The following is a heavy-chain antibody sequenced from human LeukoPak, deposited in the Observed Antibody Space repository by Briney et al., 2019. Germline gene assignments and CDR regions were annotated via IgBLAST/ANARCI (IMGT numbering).Heavy chain of an antibody. D-gene: IGHD2-21*01. CDR2: IKQDGGEK. CDR3: ARDLGGARSYYYYMDV. J-gene: IGHJ6*03. V-gene: IGHV3-7*01. CDR1: GFTFSTYS. Sequence: PGGSLKLSCAASGFTFSTYSMSWVRQAPGRGLEWVANIKQDGGEKYYVDSVKGRFTISRDNARNSLYLQMNSPRAEDTAVYYCARDLGGARSYYYYMDVWGRGTTVTVSS.